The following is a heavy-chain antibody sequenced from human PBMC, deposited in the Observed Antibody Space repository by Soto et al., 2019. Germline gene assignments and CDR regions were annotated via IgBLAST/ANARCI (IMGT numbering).Heavy chain of an antibody. CDR1: GFSLTTRGVG. CDR2: IYCDDDK. D-gene: IGHD3-16*01. CDR3: AHTPNYYQYDWFDP. V-gene: IGHV2-5*02. Sequence: SGPTLVNPTQTLTLTCTFSGFSLTTRGVGVGWIRHPPGKALECLALIYCDDDKRYSPSLQSRLSITKDTSKNQVVLTMTNVDPVDTATYYCAHTPNYYQYDWFDPWGQGTLVTVSS. J-gene: IGHJ5*02.